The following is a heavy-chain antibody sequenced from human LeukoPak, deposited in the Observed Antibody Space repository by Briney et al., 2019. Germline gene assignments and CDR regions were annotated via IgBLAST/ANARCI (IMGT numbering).Heavy chain of an antibody. D-gene: IGHD4-17*01. Sequence: GGSLRLSCAASGFTFSSYAMSWVRQVPGKGLEWVSAISGSGGSTYYADSVKGRFTISRDNSKNTLYLQMNSLRAEDTAVYYCAKDDYGDLHWYFDLWGRGTLVTVSS. CDR2: ISGSGGST. V-gene: IGHV3-23*01. J-gene: IGHJ2*01. CDR3: AKDDYGDLHWYFDL. CDR1: GFTFSSYA.